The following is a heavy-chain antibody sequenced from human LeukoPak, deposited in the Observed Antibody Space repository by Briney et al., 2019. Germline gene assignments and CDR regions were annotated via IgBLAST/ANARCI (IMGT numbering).Heavy chain of an antibody. CDR3: ARVHCGGGACYQRNDAFEI. CDR2: ISSSSSYI. V-gene: IGHV3-21*01. J-gene: IGHJ3*02. Sequence: GGSLRVSCAASGFTFSSYSMNWVRQAPGKGLEWVSSISSSSSYIYYADSVKGRFTISRDNAKNSLYLQMNSLRAEDTAVYYCARVHCGGGACYQRNDAFEIWGQGTMVTVSS. CDR1: GFTFSSYS. D-gene: IGHD2-21*02.